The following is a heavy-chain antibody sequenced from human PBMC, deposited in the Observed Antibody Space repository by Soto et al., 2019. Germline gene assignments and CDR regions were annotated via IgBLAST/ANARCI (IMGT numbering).Heavy chain of an antibody. CDR1: GFTFSSYW. D-gene: IGHD5-12*01. CDR3: ARENVATIAPHYYYGMDV. V-gene: IGHV3-7*05. Sequence: PGGSLRLSCAASGFTFSSYWMSWVRQAPGKGLEWVANIKQDGSEKYYVDSVKGRFTISRDNAKNSLYLQMNSLRAEDTAVYYCARENVATIAPHYYYGMDVWGQGTTVTVSS. CDR2: IKQDGSEK. J-gene: IGHJ6*02.